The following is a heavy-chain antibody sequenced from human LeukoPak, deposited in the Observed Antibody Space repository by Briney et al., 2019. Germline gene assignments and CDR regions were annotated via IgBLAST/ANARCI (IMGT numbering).Heavy chain of an antibody. Sequence: SETLSLTCSVSGVYFSSSGCYWGWIRQPPGKGLEWIGSIFYTGNTYYNPSLKSRVTISVDTSKNQFSLKLSSVTAADTAVYYCARDSNRVGYNLYYGMGVWGQGTTVTVSS. CDR3: ARDSNRVGYNLYYGMGV. V-gene: IGHV4-39*07. J-gene: IGHJ6*02. CDR1: GVYFSSSGCY. D-gene: IGHD5-24*01. CDR2: IFYTGNT.